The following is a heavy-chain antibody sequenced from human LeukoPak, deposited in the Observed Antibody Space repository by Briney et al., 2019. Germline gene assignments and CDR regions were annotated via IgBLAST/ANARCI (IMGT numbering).Heavy chain of an antibody. J-gene: IGHJ4*02. CDR2: IYPGDSDT. V-gene: IGHV5-51*01. D-gene: IGHD5-18*01. CDR1: EYSFTDYW. CDR3: ARRNRFGWYFDY. Sequence: GESLKISYKGSEYSFTDYWIGWVRQMPGKGLEWMGIIYPGDSDTRYSPSFQGQVTISADKSISTAYLQWTSLKASDTAMYYCARRNRFGWYFDYWGQGTLVTVSS.